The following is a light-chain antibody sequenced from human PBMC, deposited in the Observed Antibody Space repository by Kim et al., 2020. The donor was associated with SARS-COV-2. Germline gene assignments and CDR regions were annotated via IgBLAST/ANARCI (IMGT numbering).Light chain of an antibody. J-gene: IGKJ4*01. CDR1: QSVSSN. Sequence: VSQGERATLSGRASQSVSSNLACYQQKPGQAPRLLIYGASTRATGIPARFSGSGSGTEFTLTISSLQSEDFAVYYCQQYNNWPLTFGGGTKVDIK. CDR3: QQYNNWPLT. V-gene: IGKV3-15*01. CDR2: GAS.